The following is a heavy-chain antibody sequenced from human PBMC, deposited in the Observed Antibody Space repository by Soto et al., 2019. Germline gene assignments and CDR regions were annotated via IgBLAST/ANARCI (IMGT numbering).Heavy chain of an antibody. D-gene: IGHD1-26*01. CDR3: AKVGRPVGASLDY. V-gene: IGHV3-9*01. CDR1: GFTLDDYA. J-gene: IGHJ4*02. CDR2: ISWNGGTI. Sequence: EVQLVESGGGLVQPGRSLRLSCAASGFTLDDYAMHWVRQAPGKGLEWVSSISWNGGTIGYADSVKGRLTISRDNAKNSLYLQMNSLRAEDTALYYCAKVGRPVGASLDYWGQGTLVTVSS.